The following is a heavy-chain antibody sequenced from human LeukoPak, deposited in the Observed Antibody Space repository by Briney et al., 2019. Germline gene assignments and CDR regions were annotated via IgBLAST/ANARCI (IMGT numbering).Heavy chain of an antibody. D-gene: IGHD2-21*01. Sequence: SETLSLTCTVSGGSISSSSYYWGWIRQPPGKGLEWIGSIYYSGSTYYNPSLKSRVTISVDTSKNQFSLKLSSVTAADTAVYYCARYYSPYNWFDPWGQGTLVTVSS. CDR3: ARYYSPYNWFDP. CDR1: GGSISSSSYY. V-gene: IGHV4-39*07. J-gene: IGHJ5*02. CDR2: IYYSGST.